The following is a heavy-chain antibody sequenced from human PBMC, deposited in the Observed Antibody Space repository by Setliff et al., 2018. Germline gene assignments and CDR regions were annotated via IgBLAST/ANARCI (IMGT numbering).Heavy chain of an antibody. D-gene: IGHD2-21*02. CDR1: GYTFTSYG. CDR2: VNPYNGDT. V-gene: IGHV1-18*01. J-gene: IGHJ6*03. CDR3: ARESVVVVTTTNYYYYIDV. Sequence: GASVKVSCKSSGYTFTSYGVSWVRQAPGQGLEWMGWVNPYNGDTKNAQKFQGRVAMTTDESSSTGYMELSSLRSEDTAVYFCARESVVVVTTTNYYYYIDVWGEGTTVTVSS.